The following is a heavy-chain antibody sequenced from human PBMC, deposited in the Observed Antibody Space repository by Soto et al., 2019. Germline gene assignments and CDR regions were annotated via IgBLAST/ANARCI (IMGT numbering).Heavy chain of an antibody. J-gene: IGHJ3*02. CDR3: ARESHRNDAFDI. Sequence: QVYLEESGGGLVKPGGSLRLSCAGSGFMLNDYFMSWIRQSPGKGLEWLSYITSRNIFTNYADSVKGRFTISRDTANNTLYLQMDSLRVDDTAVYFCARESHRNDAFDIWGQVTMVTVSS. V-gene: IGHV3-11*06. CDR2: ITSRNIFT. CDR1: GFMLNDYF.